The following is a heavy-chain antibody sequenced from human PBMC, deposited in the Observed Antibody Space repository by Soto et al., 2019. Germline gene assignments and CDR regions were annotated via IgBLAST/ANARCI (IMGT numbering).Heavy chain of an antibody. CDR2: IKQDGSEK. D-gene: IGHD1-26*01. J-gene: IGHJ4*02. CDR3: ARDDRSYRSSLFDY. CDR1: GFTFSSYW. V-gene: IGHV3-7*05. Sequence: GGSLRLSCAASGFTFSSYWMSWVRQAPGKGLEWVANIKQDGSEKYYVDSVKGRFTISRDNAKNSLYLQMNSLRAEDTAVYYCARDDRSYRSSLFDYWGQGTLVTVSS.